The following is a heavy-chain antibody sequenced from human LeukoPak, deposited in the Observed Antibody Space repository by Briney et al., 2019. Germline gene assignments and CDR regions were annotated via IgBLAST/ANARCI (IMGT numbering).Heavy chain of an antibody. CDR1: GVSINTYY. Sequence: SETLSLTCTVSGVSINTYYWTWIRQPPGKGLECIGYIYYNGNTNYNPSLKSRVTISVDTSKNQFSLKLNSVTAADTAVYYCALLTQLRAGYYFDFWGQGALVAVSS. CDR3: ALLTQLRAGYYFDF. V-gene: IGHV4-59*12. CDR2: IYYNGNT. D-gene: IGHD6-19*01. J-gene: IGHJ4*02.